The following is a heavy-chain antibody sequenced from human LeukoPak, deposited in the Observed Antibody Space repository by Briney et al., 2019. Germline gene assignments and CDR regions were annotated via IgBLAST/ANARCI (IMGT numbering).Heavy chain of an antibody. V-gene: IGHV4-34*01. CDR3: ASTQQLAYFDY. D-gene: IGHD6-13*01. Sequence: PSETLSLTCAVYGGSFSGYYWSWIRQPPGKGLEWIGEINHSGSTNYNPSLTSRVTISVDTSKNQCSLKLSSVTAANTAVYYGASTQQLAYFDYWGQGTLVTVSS. CDR1: GGSFSGYY. CDR2: INHSGST. J-gene: IGHJ4*02.